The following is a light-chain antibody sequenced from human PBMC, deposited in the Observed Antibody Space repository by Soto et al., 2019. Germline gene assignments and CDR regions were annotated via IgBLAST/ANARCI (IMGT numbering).Light chain of an antibody. CDR2: EFN. CDR1: SSDVGNYNY. Sequence: QSALTQPPSASGSPGQSVTISCTGTSSDVGNYNYVSWYQQHPGKAPKLVIYEFNKRPSGVPDRFSGSQSGNTASLTVSGLQAEDEAYYFCSAYAGSNDFVVFGGGTKLTVL. CDR3: SAYAGSNDFVV. J-gene: IGLJ2*01. V-gene: IGLV2-8*01.